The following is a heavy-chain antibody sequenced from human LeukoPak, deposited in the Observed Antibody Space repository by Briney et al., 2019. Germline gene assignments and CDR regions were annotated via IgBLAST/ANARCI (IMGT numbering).Heavy chain of an antibody. CDR1: GFTFSSHS. J-gene: IGHJ4*02. Sequence: GGSLRLSCVASGFTFSSHSMNWVRQAPGKGLEWVSSISSGSDHIYYADSVKGRFTISRDNARNSLYLQMDSLRVEDTAVYYCARCRGGSCYHSDAYWGQGTLVTVSS. V-gene: IGHV3-21*01. CDR3: ARCRGGSCYHSDAY. CDR2: ISSGSDHI. D-gene: IGHD2-15*01.